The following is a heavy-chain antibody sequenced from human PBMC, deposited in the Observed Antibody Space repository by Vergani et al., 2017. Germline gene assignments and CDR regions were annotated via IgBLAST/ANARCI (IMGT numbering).Heavy chain of an antibody. V-gene: IGHV1-69*08. Sequence: QVQLVQSGAEVKKPGSSVKVSCKASGATFRSNTISWVRQVPGQGLEWMGRIIPGLGKTKYAQDFQGRLTITADTSTSTAYMELTSLRSQDTAVYYCAGDYYGPRVVWGQGTLVTVSS. J-gene: IGHJ4*02. D-gene: IGHD3-10*01. CDR1: GATFRSNT. CDR3: AGDYYGPRVV. CDR2: IIPGLGKT.